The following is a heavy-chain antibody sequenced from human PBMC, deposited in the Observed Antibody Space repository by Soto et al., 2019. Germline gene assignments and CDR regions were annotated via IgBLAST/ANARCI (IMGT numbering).Heavy chain of an antibody. J-gene: IGHJ5*02. V-gene: IGHV1-2*02. CDR1: GYTFTGYY. CDR3: ARTIRYCGGGSCWNWFDP. Sequence: GASVKVSCKASGYTFTGYYMHWVRQAPGQGLEWMGWINPNSGGTNYAQKFQGRVTMTRDTSISTAYMELSRLRSDDTAVYYCARTIRYCGGGSCWNWFDPWGQGTLVTVSS. D-gene: IGHD2-15*01. CDR2: INPNSGGT.